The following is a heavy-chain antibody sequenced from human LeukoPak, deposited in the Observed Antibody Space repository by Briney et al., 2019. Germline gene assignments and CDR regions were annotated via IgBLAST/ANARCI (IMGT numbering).Heavy chain of an antibody. CDR1: GGSFSGYY. Sequence: PSETLSLTCAIYGGSFSGYYWSWIRQPPGKGLEWLGEINHSGSTKYNPSLKSRVTISLDTSKKRFSLRLTSVSAADTAAYYCGTTRYYYRGMDVWGQGTTVTVSS. CDR2: INHSGST. J-gene: IGHJ6*02. CDR3: GTTRYYYRGMDV. D-gene: IGHD1-7*01. V-gene: IGHV4-34*01.